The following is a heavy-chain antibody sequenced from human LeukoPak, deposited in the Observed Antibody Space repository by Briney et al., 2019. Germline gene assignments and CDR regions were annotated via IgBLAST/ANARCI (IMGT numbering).Heavy chain of an antibody. CDR2: INHSGST. CDR3: ARGHKRSSPHGVDY. D-gene: IGHD6-13*01. Sequence: SETLSLTCAVYGGSFSGYYWSWIRQPPGKGLEWIGEINHSGSTNYNPSLKSRVTISVDTSKNQFSLKLSSVTAADTAVYYCARGHKRSSPHGVDYWGQGTLVTVSS. CDR1: GGSFSGYY. V-gene: IGHV4-34*01. J-gene: IGHJ4*02.